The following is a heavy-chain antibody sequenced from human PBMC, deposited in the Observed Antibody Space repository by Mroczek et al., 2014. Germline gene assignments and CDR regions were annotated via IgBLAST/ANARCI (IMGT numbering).Heavy chain of an antibody. Sequence: QVQLQQWGAGLLKPSETLSLTCAVYGGSFSGYYWSWIRQPPGKGLEWIGEINHSGSTNYNPSLKSRVTISVDTSKNQFSLKLSSVTAADTAVYYCATSLGSSSSHGYWGQGTLVTVSS. V-gene: IGHV4-34*01. CDR2: INHSGST. J-gene: IGHJ4*02. D-gene: IGHD6-6*01. CDR1: GGSFSGYY. CDR3: ATSLGSSSSHGY.